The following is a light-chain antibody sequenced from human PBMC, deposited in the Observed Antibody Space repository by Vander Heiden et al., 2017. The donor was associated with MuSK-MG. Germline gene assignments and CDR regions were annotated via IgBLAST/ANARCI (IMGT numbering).Light chain of an antibody. V-gene: IGLV2-11*01. CDR2: DVT. CDR1: SSDVGTYDY. J-gene: IGLJ2*01. CDR3: CSKADTNTLL. Sequence: QSALTQPRSVSGSPGQSVTISCTGSSSDVGTYDYVSWYQQHPGKAPKLMIFDVTERPSGVPHRFSGSKSGNTASLTISGLQAEDEADYYCCSKADTNTLLFGGGTRLTVL.